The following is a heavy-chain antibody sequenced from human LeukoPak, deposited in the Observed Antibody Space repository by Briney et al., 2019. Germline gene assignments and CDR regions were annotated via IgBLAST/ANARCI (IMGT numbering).Heavy chain of an antibody. D-gene: IGHD6-19*01. CDR1: GGSFTGYY. Sequence: PSETLSLTCAVYGGSFTGYYWSWIRQPPGNGLEWIGYIYYSGSTNYNPSLKSRVTISLDTSTNQFSLKLSSVTAEDAAVYYSARETAVAGELYDSWGQGTLVTVSS. CDR2: IYYSGST. V-gene: IGHV4-59*01. CDR3: ARETAVAGELYDS. J-gene: IGHJ4*02.